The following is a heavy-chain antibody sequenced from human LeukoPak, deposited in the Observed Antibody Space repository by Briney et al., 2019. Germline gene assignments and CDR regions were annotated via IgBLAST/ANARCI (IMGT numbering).Heavy chain of an antibody. CDR1: GGSISRTINY. V-gene: IGHV4-39*01. D-gene: IGHD1-26*01. Sequence: PSETLSLTCSVSGGSISRTINYWGWIRQPPGKGLEWIGSIYYSGSTYYNPSLKSRVTISVDTSKNQFSLKLSSVTAADAAVYYCARLFRKLGRFDYWGQGTLVTVSS. CDR2: IYYSGST. J-gene: IGHJ4*02. CDR3: ARLFRKLGRFDY.